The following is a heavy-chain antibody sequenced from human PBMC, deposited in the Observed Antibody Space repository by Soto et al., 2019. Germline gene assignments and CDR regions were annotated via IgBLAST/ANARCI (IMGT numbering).Heavy chain of an antibody. CDR2: MNPNRGNT. Sequence: QVQLMQSGAEVKKPGASVRVSCKASGYTFTSYDINWVRQATGQGLEYLGWMNPNRGNTAYVQKFQGRVTMTWDTSITTAYMELSSLRSEDTAVYFCARGIKYGAYSMWFDPWGQGTLVTVSS. V-gene: IGHV1-8*01. J-gene: IGHJ5*02. CDR3: ARGIKYGAYSMWFDP. D-gene: IGHD4-17*01. CDR1: GYTFTSYD.